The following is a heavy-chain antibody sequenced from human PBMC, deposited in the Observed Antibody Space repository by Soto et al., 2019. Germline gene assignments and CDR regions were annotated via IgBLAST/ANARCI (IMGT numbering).Heavy chain of an antibody. D-gene: IGHD3-3*01. V-gene: IGHV3-48*02. CDR2: ISSSSSTI. J-gene: IGHJ4*02. CDR3: ARADLWSGYYCAR. CDR1: GFTFSSYS. Sequence: EVQLVESGGGLVQPGGSLRLSCAASGFTFSSYSMNWVRQAPGKGLEWVSYISSSSSTIYYADSVKGRVTISRDNAKNSLYLQMNSLRDEDTAVYYCARADLWSGYYCARWGQGTLVTVSS.